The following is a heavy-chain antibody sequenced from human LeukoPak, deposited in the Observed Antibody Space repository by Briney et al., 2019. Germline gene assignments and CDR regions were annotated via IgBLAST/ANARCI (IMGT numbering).Heavy chain of an antibody. V-gene: IGHV4-39*01. D-gene: IGHD3-10*02. CDR2: IYYSGST. CDR1: GGSLSSSSYY. Sequence: PSETLSLTCTVSGGSLSSSSYYWGWIRQPPGTGLEWVGSIYYSGSTYYNPSLKSRVTISVDTSKNQFSLKLSSVTAADTAVYYCAGLIHVHPRKSGETMYYFDYWGQGTLVTVSS. CDR3: AGLIHVHPRKSGETMYYFDY. J-gene: IGHJ4*02.